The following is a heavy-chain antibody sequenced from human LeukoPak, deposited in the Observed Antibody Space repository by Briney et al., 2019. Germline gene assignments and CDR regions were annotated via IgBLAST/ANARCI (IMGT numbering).Heavy chain of an antibody. D-gene: IGHD2-15*01. CDR3: ARGGGCSGGSCLFFDY. V-gene: IGHV4-34*01. CDR2: INHSGST. Sequence: SETLSLTCAVYGGSFSGYYWSWIRQPPGKGLGWIGEINHSGSTNYNPSLKSRVTISVDTSKNQFSLKLSSVTAADTAVYYCARGGGCSGGSCLFFDYWGQGTLVTVSS. J-gene: IGHJ4*02. CDR1: GGSFSGYY.